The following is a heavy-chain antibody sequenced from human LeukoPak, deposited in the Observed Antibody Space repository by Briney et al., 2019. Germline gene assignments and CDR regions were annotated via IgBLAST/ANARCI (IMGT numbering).Heavy chain of an antibody. J-gene: IGHJ3*02. Sequence: SQTLSLTCTVSGDSISSGDFYWSWIRQPAGKGLEWIGRIYTTGSTNYNPSLKSRVTISVDTSKNQFSLKLSSVTAADTAVYCCATNYYDSSSDAFDIWGQGTMVTVSS. V-gene: IGHV4-61*02. CDR2: IYTTGST. CDR1: GDSISSGDFY. CDR3: ATNYYDSSSDAFDI. D-gene: IGHD3-22*01.